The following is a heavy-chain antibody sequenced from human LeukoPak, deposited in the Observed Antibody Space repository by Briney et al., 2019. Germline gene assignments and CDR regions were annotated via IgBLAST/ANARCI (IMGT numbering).Heavy chain of an antibody. CDR3: ARDQGYYGDSLDY. CDR2: IKQDGSEK. J-gene: IGHJ4*02. CDR1: GFTFSSYW. D-gene: IGHD4-17*01. V-gene: IGHV3-7*01. Sequence: GGSLRLSCAASGFTFSSYWMSWVRQAPGKGLEWVANIKQDGSEKYYVDSVKGRFTISRDNAKNSLYLQMNSLRAEDTAVYYCARDQGYYGDSLDYWGQGTLVTVSS.